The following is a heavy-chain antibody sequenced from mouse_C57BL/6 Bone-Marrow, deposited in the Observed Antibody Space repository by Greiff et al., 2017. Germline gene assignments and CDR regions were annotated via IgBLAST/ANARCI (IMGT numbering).Heavy chain of an antibody. CDR3: ARSYCGSSADWYFDV. D-gene: IGHD1-1*01. V-gene: IGHV1-18*01. CDR2: INPNNGGT. J-gene: IGHJ1*03. Sequence: EVQLQQSGPELVKPGASVKIPCKASGYTFTDYNMDWVKQSHGKSLEWIGDINPNNGGTIYNQKFKGKATLTVDKSSSTAYMELRSLTSEDTAVYYCARSYCGSSADWYFDVWGTGTTVTVSS. CDR1: GYTFTDYN.